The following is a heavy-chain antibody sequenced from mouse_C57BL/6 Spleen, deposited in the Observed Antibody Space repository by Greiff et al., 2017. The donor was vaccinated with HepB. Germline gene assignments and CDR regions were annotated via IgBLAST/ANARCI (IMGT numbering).Heavy chain of an antibody. D-gene: IGHD2-3*01. V-gene: IGHV1-80*01. CDR3: ARGWLGAMDY. CDR2: IYPGDGDT. J-gene: IGHJ4*01. Sequence: QVQLKESGAELVKPGASVKISCKASGYAFSSYWMNWVKQRPGKGLEWIGQIYPGDGDTNYNGKFKGKATLTADKSSSTAYMQLSSLTSEDSAVYFCARGWLGAMDYWGQGTSVTVSS. CDR1: GYAFSSYW.